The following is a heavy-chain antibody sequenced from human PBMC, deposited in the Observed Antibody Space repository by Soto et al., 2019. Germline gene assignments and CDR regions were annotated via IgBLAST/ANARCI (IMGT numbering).Heavy chain of an antibody. Sequence: ASVKVSCKASGYTFTSYYMHWVRQAPGQGLGWMGIINPSGGSTSYAQKFQGRVTMTRDTSTSTVYMELSSLRSEDTAVYYCARNRVYYDSSGYQSEYFDYWGQGTLVTVSS. V-gene: IGHV1-46*01. CDR3: ARNRVYYDSSGYQSEYFDY. J-gene: IGHJ4*02. CDR2: INPSGGST. CDR1: GYTFTSYY. D-gene: IGHD3-22*01.